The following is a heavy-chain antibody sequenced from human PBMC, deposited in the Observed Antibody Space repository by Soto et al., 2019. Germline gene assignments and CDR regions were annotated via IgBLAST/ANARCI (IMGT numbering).Heavy chain of an antibody. CDR2: IYYSGST. J-gene: IGHJ4*02. V-gene: IGHV4-59*01. CDR1: GGSISSYY. CDR3: ARVNDHYDILTGYLSFDY. D-gene: IGHD3-9*01. Sequence: SETLSLTCTVSGGSISSYYWSWIRQPPGKGLEWIGYIYYSGSTNYNPSLKSRVTISVDTSKNQFSLKLSSGTAADTAVYYCARVNDHYDILTGYLSFDYWGQGTLVTVSS.